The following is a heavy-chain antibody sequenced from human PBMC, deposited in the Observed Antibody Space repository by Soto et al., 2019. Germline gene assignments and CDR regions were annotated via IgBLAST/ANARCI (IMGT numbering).Heavy chain of an antibody. CDR1: GGTFSSYA. CDR2: MNPNSGNT. Sequence: GASVKVSCKASGGTFSSYAINWVRQATGQGLEWMGWMNPNSGNTGYAQKFQGRVTMTRNTSISTAYMELSSLRSEDTAVYYCATIAAAGYSDEFDYWGQGTLVTVSS. CDR3: ATIAAAGYSDEFDY. D-gene: IGHD6-13*01. J-gene: IGHJ4*02. V-gene: IGHV1-8*02.